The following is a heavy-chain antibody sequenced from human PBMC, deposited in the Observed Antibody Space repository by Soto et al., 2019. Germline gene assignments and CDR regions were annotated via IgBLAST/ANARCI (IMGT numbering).Heavy chain of an antibody. D-gene: IGHD2-2*01. V-gene: IGHV3-30*03. CDR3: ASDPLHCNSVLCRMNGMHV. CDR1: GFTFSSYA. CDR2: VSYDGNTK. J-gene: IGHJ6*02. Sequence: EHLVESGGGVVQPGRSLRLSCTGSGFTFSSYAMHWVRLAPGKGLEWVAVVSYDGNTKYYADSVKGRFTVSRDNSKNTVFLQINSLRPEDTALYYCASDPLHCNSVLCRMNGMHVWGQGTTVTVSS.